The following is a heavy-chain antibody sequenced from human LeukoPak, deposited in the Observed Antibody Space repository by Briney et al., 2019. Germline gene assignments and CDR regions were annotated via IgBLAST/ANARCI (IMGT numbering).Heavy chain of an antibody. V-gene: IGHV3-30*02. CDR3: AKRGGTYSYYYYMDV. J-gene: IGHJ6*03. CDR2: IQYDGNTK. CDR1: GFTFTTYA. Sequence: QTGGSLRLSCVVSGFTFTTYAMHWVRQAPGKGLEWVAFIQYDGNTKYYVDSVKGRFTISRDTSKNTLFLQMSSLRAEDTAVYYCAKRGGTYSYYYYMDVWGKGTTVTVSS. D-gene: IGHD1-26*01.